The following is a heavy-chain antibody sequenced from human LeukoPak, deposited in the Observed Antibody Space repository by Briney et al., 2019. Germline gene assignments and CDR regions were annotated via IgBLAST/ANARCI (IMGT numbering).Heavy chain of an antibody. D-gene: IGHD1-26*01. Sequence: PGGSLRLSCAASGFTFSSYGMHWVRQAPGKGLEWVAVIWYDGSNKYYADSVKGRFTISRDNSKNTLYLQMNSLRAEDTAVYYCAREVVGATSGDYWGQGTLVTVSS. CDR1: GFTFSSYG. J-gene: IGHJ4*02. CDR3: AREVVGATSGDY. V-gene: IGHV3-33*01. CDR2: IWYDGSNK.